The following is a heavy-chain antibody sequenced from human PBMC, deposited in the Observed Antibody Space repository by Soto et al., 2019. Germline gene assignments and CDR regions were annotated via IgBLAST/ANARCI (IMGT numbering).Heavy chain of an antibody. V-gene: IGHV3-23*01. CDR2: ISGSGGST. D-gene: IGHD3-22*01. CDR3: EKDPWMIVVVIYFQH. Sequence: EVQLLESGGGLVQPGGSLRLSCAASGFTFGSYAMSWVRQAPGKGLEWVSAISGSGGSTYYADSVKGRFTISRDNSKNTLYLQMNSLRAEDTAVYYCEKDPWMIVVVIYFQHWGQGTLVTVSS. J-gene: IGHJ1*01. CDR1: GFTFGSYA.